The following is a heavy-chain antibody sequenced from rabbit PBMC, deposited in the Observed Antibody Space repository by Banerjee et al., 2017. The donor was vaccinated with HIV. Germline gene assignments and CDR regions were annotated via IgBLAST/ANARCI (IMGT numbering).Heavy chain of an antibody. CDR3: ARYYSYGYAGGTYAANL. CDR2: IYTGSGST. Sequence: QEQLEESGGDLVKPEGSLTLTCTASGFSFSNKYVMCWVRQAPGKGLEWIACIYTGSGSTDYASWAKGRFTISKTSSTTVTLQMTSLTAADTATYFCARYYSYGYAGGTYAANLWGQGPWSPS. D-gene: IGHD6-1*01. CDR1: GFSFSNKYV. J-gene: IGHJ4*01. V-gene: IGHV1S45*01.